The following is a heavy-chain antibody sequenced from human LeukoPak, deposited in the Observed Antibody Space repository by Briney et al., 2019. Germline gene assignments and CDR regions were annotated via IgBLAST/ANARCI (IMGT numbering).Heavy chain of an antibody. V-gene: IGHV1-2*02. CDR2: INPNSGGT. Sequence: GGSLRLSCAASGYTFTGYYMHWVRQAPGQGLEWMGWINPNSGGTNYAQKFQGRVTMTRDTSISTAYMELSRLRSDDTAVYYCARVGAKRIGYWGQGTLVTVSS. J-gene: IGHJ4*02. D-gene: IGHD1-26*01. CDR1: GYTFTGYY. CDR3: ARVGAKRIGY.